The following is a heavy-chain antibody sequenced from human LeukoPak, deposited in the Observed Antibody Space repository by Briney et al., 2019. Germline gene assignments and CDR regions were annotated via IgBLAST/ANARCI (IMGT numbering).Heavy chain of an antibody. V-gene: IGHV3-23*01. CDR3: ARDERLLSFLK. CDR2: ITGSGGST. D-gene: IGHD3-3*01. CDR1: GFTFDDYA. Sequence: PGGSLRLSCAASGFTFDDYAMHWVRQAPGKGLEWVSGITGSGGSTYYADSVKGRFTRDNSKNTLYLQMNSLRAEDTAVYYCARDERLLSFLKWGQGTLVTVSS. J-gene: IGHJ4*02.